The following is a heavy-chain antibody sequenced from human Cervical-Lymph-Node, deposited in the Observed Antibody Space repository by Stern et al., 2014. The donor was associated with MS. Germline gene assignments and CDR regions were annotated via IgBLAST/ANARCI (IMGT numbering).Heavy chain of an antibody. CDR2: IDWDDDK. J-gene: IGHJ6*02. V-gene: IGHV2-70*04. CDR1: GFSLSTSGMC. Sequence: QVTLQESGPALVKTTQTLTLTCTFSGFSLSTSGMCVSWIRQPPGKALEWLARIDWDDDKFYSTSLRTRLTISKDTSKNQVVLTMTNMDPVDTATYYCARMSTVTTPYGMDVWGQGTTVTVSS. CDR3: ARMSTVTTPYGMDV. D-gene: IGHD4-17*01.